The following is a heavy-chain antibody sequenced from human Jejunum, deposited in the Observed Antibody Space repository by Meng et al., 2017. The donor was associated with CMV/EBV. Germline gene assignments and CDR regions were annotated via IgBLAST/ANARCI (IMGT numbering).Heavy chain of an antibody. CDR3: TGLDY. J-gene: IGHJ4*02. V-gene: IGHV3-74*01. Sequence: LVPCGGSLVHAGGPLHLFCAASGFSLSTFWMYWVRKEPGKGLLWVSRILPDGSTHYADAVKGRFTISRDNVKNALYLQMDSLRVEDTAVYYCTGLDYWGQGTLVTVSS. CDR2: ILPDGST. CDR1: GFSLSTFW.